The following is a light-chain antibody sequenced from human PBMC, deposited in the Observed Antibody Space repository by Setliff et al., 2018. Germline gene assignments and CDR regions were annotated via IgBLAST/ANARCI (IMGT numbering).Light chain of an antibody. CDR2: EVS. J-gene: IGLJ1*01. CDR3: SSYTNTRTAYV. Sequence: QSVLAQPASVSGSPGQSIAISCTGTSSDVGGYNHVSWYQQHPGKAPNLMIYEVSNRPSGVSNRFSGSKSGNTASLTISGLQAEDEADYYCSSYTNTRTAYVFGTGTKVTVL. V-gene: IGLV2-14*01. CDR1: SSDVGGYNH.